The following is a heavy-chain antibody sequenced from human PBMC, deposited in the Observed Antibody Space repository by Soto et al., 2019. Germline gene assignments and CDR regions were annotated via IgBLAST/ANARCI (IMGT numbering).Heavy chain of an antibody. Sequence: SETLSLTCTVSGGSISSYYWSWIRQPPGKGLEWIGYIYYSGSTNYNPSLKSRVTISVDTSKNQFSLKLSSVTAADTAVYYCARESRLVCALDIWGQGTMVTVSS. V-gene: IGHV4-59*01. CDR2: IYYSGST. D-gene: IGHD6-19*01. CDR1: GGSISSYY. CDR3: ARESRLVCALDI. J-gene: IGHJ3*02.